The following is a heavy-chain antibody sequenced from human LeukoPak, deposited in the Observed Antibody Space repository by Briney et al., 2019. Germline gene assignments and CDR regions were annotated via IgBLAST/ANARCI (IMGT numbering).Heavy chain of an antibody. Sequence: GGSLRLSCAASGFTFSSYDMHWVRQAPGKGLEWVAFIRYDGSNKYYADSVKGRFTISRDNSKNTLYLQMNSLRAEDTAVYYCAKDDYYGSGSPQGSFQHWGQGTLVTVSS. CDR3: AKDDYYGSGSPQGSFQH. V-gene: IGHV3-30*02. CDR2: IRYDGSNK. D-gene: IGHD3-10*01. CDR1: GFTFSSYD. J-gene: IGHJ1*01.